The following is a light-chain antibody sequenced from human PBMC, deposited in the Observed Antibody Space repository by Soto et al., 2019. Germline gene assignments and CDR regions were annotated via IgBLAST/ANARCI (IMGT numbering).Light chain of an antibody. CDR1: SSNVGSYKL. V-gene: IGLV2-23*02. CDR3: CSSGGSPTYV. J-gene: IGLJ1*01. Sequence: QSVLTQPASVSGSPGQSITIFCTGTSSNVGSYKLVCWSQQPPGKAAKLMIFEVNKRPSGVSNRFSGSKSGNTASLTISGLKVEDEADYYCCSSGGSPTYVFGTGTKVTVL. CDR2: EVN.